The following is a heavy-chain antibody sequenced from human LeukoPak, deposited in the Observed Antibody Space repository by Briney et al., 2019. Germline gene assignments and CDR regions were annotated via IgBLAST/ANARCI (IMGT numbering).Heavy chain of an antibody. CDR2: IDWDDDK. V-gene: IGHV2-70*17. Sequence: SGPTLVNPTQTLTLTCTFSGFSLSTSGMCVSWIRQPPGKALEWLARIDWDDDKFYSTSLKTRLTISKDTSKNQVVLTMTDMDPVDTATYYCARTRIAAAGTLHFDYWGQGTLVTVSS. J-gene: IGHJ4*02. D-gene: IGHD6-13*01. CDR3: ARTRIAAAGTLHFDY. CDR1: GFSLSTSGMC.